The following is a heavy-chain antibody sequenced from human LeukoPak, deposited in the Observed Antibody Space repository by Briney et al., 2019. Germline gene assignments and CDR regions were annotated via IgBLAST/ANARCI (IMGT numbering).Heavy chain of an antibody. CDR3: AKGLREGDKFDY. V-gene: IGHV3-23*01. CDR2: INGGGDST. D-gene: IGHD3-16*01. Sequence: GGSLRLSCAASGFTFSSHAINWVRQAPGKGLEWVSAINGGGDSTYYADSVRGRFTISRDNSKNTLFLQMNSLRAEDTAVYYCAKGLREGDKFDYWGQGTLVTVSS. CDR1: GFTFSSHA. J-gene: IGHJ4*02.